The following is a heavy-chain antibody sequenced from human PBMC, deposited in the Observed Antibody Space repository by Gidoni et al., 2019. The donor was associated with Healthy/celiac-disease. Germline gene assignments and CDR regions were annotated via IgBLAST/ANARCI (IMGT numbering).Heavy chain of an antibody. Sequence: EVQLLESGGGLVQPGGSLRLPCAASGFPFSSYAMSWVRQAPGKGLGLVSAISGSGGSTYYADSVKGRFTISRDNSKNTLYLQMNSLRAEDTAVYYCAKVLRGRLPGPFDYWGQGTLVTVSS. CDR2: ISGSGGST. CDR3: AKVLRGRLPGPFDY. D-gene: IGHD3-10*01. V-gene: IGHV3-23*01. CDR1: GFPFSSYA. J-gene: IGHJ4*02.